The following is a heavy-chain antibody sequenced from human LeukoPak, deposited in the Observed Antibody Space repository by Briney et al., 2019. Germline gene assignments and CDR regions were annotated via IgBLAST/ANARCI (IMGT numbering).Heavy chain of an antibody. CDR3: ARAGGMDDH. D-gene: IGHD1-14*01. Sequence: SQTLSLTCTVSGGSISSGAYFWSCIRQPPWKGLEWIGYIYYSGRTYYNPSLKSRVTISVDTSKNQSSLKLSSVTAAEPAVYYCARAGGMDDHWSQATLVTVYS. J-gene: IGHJ4*02. V-gene: IGHV4-30-4*01. CDR1: GGSISSGAYF. CDR2: IYYSGRT.